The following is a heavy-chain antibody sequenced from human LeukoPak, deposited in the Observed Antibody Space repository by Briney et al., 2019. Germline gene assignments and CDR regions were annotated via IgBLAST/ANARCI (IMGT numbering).Heavy chain of an antibody. CDR1: GFTFSSYG. J-gene: IGHJ4*02. V-gene: IGHV3-30*18. CDR3: AKGWGNFDY. CDR2: ISYDGSDK. Sequence: PGGSLRLSCAASGFTFSSYGMHWVRQTPGKGLEWVAVISYDGSDKYYADSVKGRFTISRDNSKNTLYLQMNSLRVEDTTVYYCAKGWGNFDYWGQGTLVTVPS. D-gene: IGHD3-16*01.